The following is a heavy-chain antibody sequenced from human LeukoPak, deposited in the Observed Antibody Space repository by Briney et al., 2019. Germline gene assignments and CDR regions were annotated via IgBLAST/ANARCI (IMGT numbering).Heavy chain of an antibody. D-gene: IGHD3-22*01. CDR1: GFTFSSFS. V-gene: IGHV3-21*01. CDR2: ISSSSSYI. CDR3: ARVDYYDSSGLGSAFDI. J-gene: IGHJ3*02. Sequence: GVSLRRSSSASGFTFSSFSMKRVGQGQGKGLEWVSSISSSSSYIYYADSVKGRFTISRDNAKNSLYLQMNSLRAEDTAVYYCARVDYYDSSGLGSAFDIWGQGTMVTVSS.